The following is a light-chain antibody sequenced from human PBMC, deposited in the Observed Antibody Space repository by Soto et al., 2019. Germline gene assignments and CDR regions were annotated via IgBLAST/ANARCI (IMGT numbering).Light chain of an antibody. CDR2: RNN. Sequence: QSVLTQPPSASGTPGQGVTISCSGSTSNIGSNYVYWYQQLPGTAPKLLIYRNNKRPSGIPDRFSGSKSGNTASLTVSGLQPEDEAEYFCSSYSRSINYVFGTGTKVTVL. V-gene: IGLV1-47*01. CDR3: SSYSRSINYV. CDR1: TSNIGSNY. J-gene: IGLJ1*01.